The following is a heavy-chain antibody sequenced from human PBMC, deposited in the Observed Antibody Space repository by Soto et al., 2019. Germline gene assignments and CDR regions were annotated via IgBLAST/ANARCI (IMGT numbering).Heavy chain of an antibody. J-gene: IGHJ1*01. CDR1: GGSISSGGYY. Sequence: QVQLQESGPGLVKPSQTLSLTCNVSGGSISSGGYYWTWIRQHPGKGLEWIGNIHHSGSTFYNPCLKSRVSISVDTSKIQFSLKLSSVTAADKVVDYCVSGVMSWGQGNLVTVSS. CDR3: VSGVMS. CDR2: IHHSGST. V-gene: IGHV4-31*03. D-gene: IGHD3-16*01.